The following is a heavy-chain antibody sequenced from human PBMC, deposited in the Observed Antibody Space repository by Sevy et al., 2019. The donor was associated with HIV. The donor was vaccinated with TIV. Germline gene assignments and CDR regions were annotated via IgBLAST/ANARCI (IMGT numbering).Heavy chain of an antibody. J-gene: IGHJ4*02. V-gene: IGHV3-23*01. Sequence: GGSLRLSCAASGFTFDSYAMHWVRQVAGKGLEWVSTISGSGYATYYADSVKGRFIISRDTSRNTLYLQMNRLRVEDSAVYFCAKDRVTVFGMVVTFDSWGQGTLVTVSS. CDR1: GFTFDSYA. CDR2: ISGSGYAT. CDR3: AKDRVTVFGMVVTFDS. D-gene: IGHD3-3*01.